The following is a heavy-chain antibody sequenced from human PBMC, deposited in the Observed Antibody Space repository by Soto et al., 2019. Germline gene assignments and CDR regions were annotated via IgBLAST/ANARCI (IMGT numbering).Heavy chain of an antibody. Sequence: SETLSLTCTVSGGSISSSSYYWGWIRQPPGKGLEWIGSIYHSGSTYYNPSLKSRVTISVDRSKSQFSLKLSSVTAADTAVYYCARVWGYSYGLASDIWGQGTMVTVSS. CDR2: IYHSGST. J-gene: IGHJ3*02. CDR3: ARVWGYSYGLASDI. D-gene: IGHD5-18*01. V-gene: IGHV4-39*07. CDR1: GGSISSSSYY.